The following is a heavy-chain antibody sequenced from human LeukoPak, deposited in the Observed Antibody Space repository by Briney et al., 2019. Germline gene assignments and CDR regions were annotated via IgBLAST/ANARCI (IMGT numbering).Heavy chain of an antibody. J-gene: IGHJ5*02. CDR3: ARLYRSSTSCYKGNWFDP. CDR1: GYTFTSYD. V-gene: IGHV1-8*01. D-gene: IGHD2-2*02. Sequence: GASVKVSCKASGYTFTSYDINWVRQATGQGLEWMGWMNPNSGNTGYAQKFQGRVTMTRNTSISTAYMELSSLRSEDTAVYYCARLYRSSTSCYKGNWFDPWGQGTLVTVSS. CDR2: MNPNSGNT.